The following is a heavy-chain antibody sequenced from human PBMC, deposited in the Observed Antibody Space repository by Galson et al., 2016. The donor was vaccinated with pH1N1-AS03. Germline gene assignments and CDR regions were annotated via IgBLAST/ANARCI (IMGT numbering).Heavy chain of an antibody. D-gene: IGHD3-3*01. CDR3: ARVPDGDYFGMLDTPQNAFEI. Sequence: ETLSLTCIVSGASITSDGFYWAWIRQPPGRGLEWLGSVSYRGEAFYSPSLRGRVTVSVDTSKNQFSLNVHSLTAADTALYFCARVPDGDYFGMLDTPQNAFEIWGQGTMVIVSS. J-gene: IGHJ3*02. CDR1: GASITSDGFY. CDR2: VSYRGEA. V-gene: IGHV4-39*07.